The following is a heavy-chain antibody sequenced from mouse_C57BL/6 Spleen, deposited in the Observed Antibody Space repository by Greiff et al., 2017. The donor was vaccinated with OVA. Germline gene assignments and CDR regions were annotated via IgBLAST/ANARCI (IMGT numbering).Heavy chain of an antibody. CDR1: GFNIKDYY. Sequence: QLKQSGAELVRPGASVKLSCTASGFNIKDYYMHWVKQRPEQGLEWIGRIDPEDGDTEYAPKFQGKATMTADTSSNTAYLQLSSLTSEDTAVYYCTTYYYGKSYYFDYWGQGTTLTVSS. V-gene: IGHV14-1*01. D-gene: IGHD1-1*01. CDR2: IDPEDGDT. J-gene: IGHJ2*01. CDR3: TTYYYGKSYYFDY.